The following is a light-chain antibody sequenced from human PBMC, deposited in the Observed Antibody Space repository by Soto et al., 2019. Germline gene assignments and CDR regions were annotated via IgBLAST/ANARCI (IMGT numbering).Light chain of an antibody. CDR2: YDS. CDR1: NIGSKS. V-gene: IGLV3-21*04. CDR3: QVWDSSSDPLDV. J-gene: IGLJ1*01. Sequence: SYELTQPPSVSVAPGKTARITCGGNNIGSKSVHWYQQKPGQAPVLVIYYDSDRPSGIPERFSGSNSGNTATLTISRVEAGDEADYYCQVWDSSSDPLDVFGTGTKLTVL.